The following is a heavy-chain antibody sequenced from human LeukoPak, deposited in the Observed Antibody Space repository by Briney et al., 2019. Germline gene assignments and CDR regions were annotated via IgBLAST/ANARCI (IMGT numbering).Heavy chain of an antibody. V-gene: IGHV3-66*02. CDR3: ARVRPPGYYDSSDYNFDY. D-gene: IGHD3-22*01. J-gene: IGHJ4*02. CDR2: IYSGGST. Sequence: SGGSLRLSCAASGFIVSSSYMSWVRQAPGKGLEWVSVIYSGGSTYYADSVKGRFTISRDNSKNTLYPQMNSLRAEDTAVYYCARVRPPGYYDSSDYNFDYWGQGTLVTVSS. CDR1: GFIVSSSY.